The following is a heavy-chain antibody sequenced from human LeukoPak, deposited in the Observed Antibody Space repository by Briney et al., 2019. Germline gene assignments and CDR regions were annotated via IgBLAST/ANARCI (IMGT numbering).Heavy chain of an antibody. V-gene: IGHV1-69*04. Sequence: ASVKVSCKASGGTFSSYAISWVRQAPGQGLEWMGRIIPILGIANYAQKFQGRVTITADKSTSTAYMELSSLRSEDTAVYYCARASDPSNEMDVWGQGTTVTVSS. CDR3: ARASDPSNEMDV. CDR2: IIPILGIA. D-gene: IGHD1-1*01. CDR1: GGTFSSYA. J-gene: IGHJ6*02.